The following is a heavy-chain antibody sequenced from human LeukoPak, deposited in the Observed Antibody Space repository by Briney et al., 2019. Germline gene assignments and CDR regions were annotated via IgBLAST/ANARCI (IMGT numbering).Heavy chain of an antibody. CDR1: GFTFSSYG. CDR3: ATTLGIVGY. J-gene: IGHJ4*02. Sequence: PGGSLRLSCAASGFTFSSYGMNWVRQAPGKGLEWVSGTRGSGGSTYYADSVKGRFTISRDNSKNTLYLQMNSLGAEDTAVYYCATTLGIVGYWGQGTLVTVSS. V-gene: IGHV3-23*01. CDR2: TRGSGGST. D-gene: IGHD7-27*01.